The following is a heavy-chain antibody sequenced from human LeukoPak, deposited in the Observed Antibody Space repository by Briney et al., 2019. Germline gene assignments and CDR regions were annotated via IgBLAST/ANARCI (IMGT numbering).Heavy chain of an antibody. V-gene: IGHV3-48*03. CDR3: ARGYSSGWSQDYFDY. CDR2: ISQTGETI. J-gene: IGHJ4*02. Sequence: GGSLRLSCVASGFTFSSYEMNWVRQAPGKGLEWVSYISQTGETIYYADSGKGQFTISRDNAKNSLYLQRNRLTIEDTAVYYCARGYSSGWSQDYFDYWGQGALVIVSS. D-gene: IGHD6-19*01. CDR1: GFTFSSYE.